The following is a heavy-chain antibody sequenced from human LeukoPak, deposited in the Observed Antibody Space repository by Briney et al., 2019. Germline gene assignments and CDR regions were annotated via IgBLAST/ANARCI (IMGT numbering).Heavy chain of an antibody. J-gene: IGHJ6*02. Sequence: GGSLRLSCAASGLTFSNYGMHWGRQAPGKGLGWVAVIWYDGSNKYYADSVKGRFTISRDNSKNTLYLQMNSLRAEDTAVYYCAREFSYGYSPHYYYYGMDVWGQGTTVTVSS. V-gene: IGHV3-33*08. CDR3: AREFSYGYSPHYYYYGMDV. CDR2: IWYDGSNK. D-gene: IGHD5-18*01. CDR1: GLTFSNYG.